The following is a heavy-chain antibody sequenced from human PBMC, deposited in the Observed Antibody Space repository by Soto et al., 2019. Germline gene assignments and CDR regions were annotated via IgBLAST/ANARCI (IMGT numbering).Heavy chain of an antibody. CDR3: AKDTILLWFGESQSPFDY. V-gene: IGHV3-23*01. CDR2: ISGSGGST. D-gene: IGHD3-10*01. Sequence: GGSLRLSCAASGFTFSSYAMSWVRQAPGKGLEWVSAISGSGGSTYYADSVKGRFTISRDNSKNTLYLQMNSLRAEDTAVYYCAKDTILLWFGESQSPFDYWGQGTLVTVSS. CDR1: GFTFSSYA. J-gene: IGHJ4*02.